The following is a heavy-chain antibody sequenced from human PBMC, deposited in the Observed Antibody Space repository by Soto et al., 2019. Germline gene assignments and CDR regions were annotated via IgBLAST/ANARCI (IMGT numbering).Heavy chain of an antibody. J-gene: IGHJ6*02. Sequence: SETRTLTGTVSGGSISSSSYYWGWIRQPPGKGREWFGSIYYSGSTYYNPSLKSRVTISVHTTKNQDSPKLSSVTAADTAVYYCARLWGYCSSTSCYTDYYYGMDVWGQGTTVTVYS. CDR1: GGSISSSSYY. D-gene: IGHD2-2*02. CDR2: IYYSGST. V-gene: IGHV4-39*01. CDR3: ARLWGYCSSTSCYTDYYYGMDV.